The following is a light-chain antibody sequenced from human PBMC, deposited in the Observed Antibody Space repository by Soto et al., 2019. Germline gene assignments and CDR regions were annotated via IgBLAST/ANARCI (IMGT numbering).Light chain of an antibody. CDR2: GAS. Sequence: EIVMTQSPATLSVSAGERATLSCRASQSVSRDLAWYHQKPGQAPRLLIYGASTRATGIPARFSGSGSGTEFTLTINSLKYEDFAVYYCQQYNNWTRTFGQGTKVDIK. CDR3: QQYNNWTRT. CDR1: QSVSRD. J-gene: IGKJ1*01. V-gene: IGKV3-15*01.